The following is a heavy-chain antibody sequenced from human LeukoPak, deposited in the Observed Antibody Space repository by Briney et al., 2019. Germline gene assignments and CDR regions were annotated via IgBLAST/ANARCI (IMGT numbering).Heavy chain of an antibody. V-gene: IGHV1-69*01. CDR3: AGDAGSSWSVGASDI. D-gene: IGHD6-13*01. CDR2: ITPIFGTT. J-gene: IGHJ3*02. Sequence: GSSVKVSCXTSGDTFGSYAFSWVRQAPGQGLEWMGVITPIFGTTYYAQRFQDRFSITADGSTSTTYIELSGLTSEDTAIYYCAGDAGSSWSVGASDIWGQGTMVAVSS. CDR1: GDTFGSYA.